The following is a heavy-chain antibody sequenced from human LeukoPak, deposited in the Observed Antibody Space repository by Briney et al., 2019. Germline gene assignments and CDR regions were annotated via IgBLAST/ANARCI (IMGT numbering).Heavy chain of an antibody. CDR2: IRYDGSNK. CDR1: GFTFSSYG. D-gene: IGHD3-22*01. V-gene: IGHV3-30*02. Sequence: PGGSLRLSCAASGFTFSSYGMHWVRQAPGKGLEWVAFIRYDGSNKYYADSVKGRFTISRDNSKNTLYLQMNSLRAEDTAVYYCAKDSSGYHYAGPFDYWGQGTLVTVSS. CDR3: AKDSSGYHYAGPFDY. J-gene: IGHJ4*02.